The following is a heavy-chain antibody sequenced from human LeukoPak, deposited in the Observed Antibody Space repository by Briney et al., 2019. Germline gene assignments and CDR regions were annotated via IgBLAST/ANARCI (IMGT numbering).Heavy chain of an antibody. CDR1: GFTFSSYA. D-gene: IGHD2-15*01. J-gene: IGHJ4*02. Sequence: GGSLRLSCAASGFTFSSYAMSWVRQAPGKGLEWVSAISGSGGTTYHADSVKGRFTISRDNSKNTVYLQMNSLRAEDTAVYYCAKASAGTCSGARCYYFDSWGQGTPVTVSS. CDR2: ISGSGGTT. CDR3: AKASAGTCSGARCYYFDS. V-gene: IGHV3-23*01.